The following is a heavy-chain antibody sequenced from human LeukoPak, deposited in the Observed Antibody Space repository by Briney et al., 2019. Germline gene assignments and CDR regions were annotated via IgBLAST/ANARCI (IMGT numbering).Heavy chain of an antibody. CDR3: ATQQLVRFVLRFQH. Sequence: GASVKVSCKVSVYTLTELSMHWVRQAPGKGLGWMGRFDPEDGETIYAQKFQGRVTMTEDTSTNTAYMELSSLRSEDTAVYYCATQQLVRFVLRFQHWGQGTLVTVSS. CDR1: VYTLTELS. CDR2: FDPEDGET. D-gene: IGHD6-13*01. J-gene: IGHJ1*01. V-gene: IGHV1-24*01.